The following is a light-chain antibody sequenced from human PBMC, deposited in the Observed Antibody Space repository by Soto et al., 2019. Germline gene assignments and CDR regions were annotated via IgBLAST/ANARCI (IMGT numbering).Light chain of an antibody. V-gene: IGKV2-28*01. J-gene: IGKJ5*01. CDR1: DIVLHSNGYNY. CDR3: MQALQTTIT. CDR2: LGS. Sequence: DIVMTQSPLSLPVTPGERASMSCSASDIVLHSNGYNYLDWYLQKPGQSPQLLIYLGSNRASGVPDRFSGSGSGTDFTLKISRVEAEDVGVYYCMQALQTTITFGQGTRLEIK.